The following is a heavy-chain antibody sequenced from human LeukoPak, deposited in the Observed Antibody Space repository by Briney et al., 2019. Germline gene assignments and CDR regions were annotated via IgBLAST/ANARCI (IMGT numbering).Heavy chain of an antibody. V-gene: IGHV3-21*04. CDR3: AKQLQVYCSGGSCYFDY. J-gene: IGHJ4*02. CDR2: ISSSSSYI. CDR1: GFTFSSYS. Sequence: GGSLRLSCAASGFTFSSYSMNWVRQAPGKGLEWVSSISSSSSYIYYADSVKGRFTISRDNAKNSLYLQMNSLRAEDTAVYYCAKQLQVYCSGGSCYFDYWGQGTLVTVSS. D-gene: IGHD2-15*01.